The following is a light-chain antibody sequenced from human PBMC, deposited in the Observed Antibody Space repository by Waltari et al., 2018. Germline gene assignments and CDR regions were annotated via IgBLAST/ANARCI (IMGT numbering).Light chain of an antibody. V-gene: IGKV1-12*01. Sequence: DIQMTQSPSSLSASVGDKVTITCRASQGIGSWVAWYQQKPGEAPKLLIYSASSLESGVPSRFTGSGSGTDYTLNITSLQPEDFATYYCQQGYNPPYSFGQGTKIEIK. J-gene: IGKJ2*03. CDR1: QGIGSW. CDR2: SAS. CDR3: QQGYNPPYS.